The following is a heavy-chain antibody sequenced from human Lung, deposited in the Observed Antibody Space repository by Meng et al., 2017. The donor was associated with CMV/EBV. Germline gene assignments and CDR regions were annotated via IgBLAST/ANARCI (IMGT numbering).Heavy chain of an antibody. Sequence: GSLRLSCTVSGCSISSYYRSWIRQPPGKGLEDIGYIYYSGSTSYNPSLKSRVTISVDTSKNQFSLKLSSVTAADTAVYYCARHGQGSYFYGMDVWGQGTTVTVSS. J-gene: IGHJ6*02. CDR3: ARHGQGSYFYGMDV. V-gene: IGHV4-59*01. D-gene: IGHD3-10*01. CDR1: GCSISSYY. CDR2: IYYSGST.